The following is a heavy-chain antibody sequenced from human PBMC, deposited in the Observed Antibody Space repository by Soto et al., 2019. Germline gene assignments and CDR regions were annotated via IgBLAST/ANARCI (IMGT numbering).Heavy chain of an antibody. CDR2: IIPIFGTA. J-gene: IGHJ6*04. CDR1: GGTFSSYA. V-gene: IGHV1-69*13. D-gene: IGHD2-2*01. Sequence: SVKVSCKASGGTFSSYAISWVRQAPGQGLEWMGGIIPIFGTANYAQKFQGRVTITADESTSTAYMELSSLRSEDTAVYYCASLPRGYCSSTSCYHPTYYYYYGMDVWGEGTTVTVSS. CDR3: ASLPRGYCSSTSCYHPTYYYYYGMDV.